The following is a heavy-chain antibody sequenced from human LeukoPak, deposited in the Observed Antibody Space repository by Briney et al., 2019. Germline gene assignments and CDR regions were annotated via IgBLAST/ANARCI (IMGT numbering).Heavy chain of an antibody. CDR2: INPNTGKA. V-gene: IGHV1-8*03. CDR1: GYTFTGYD. J-gene: IGHJ4*02. D-gene: IGHD3-3*01. CDR3: AKHYETTFDY. Sequence: ASVKVSCKASGYTFTGYDINWMRQATGQEPEWMGYINPNTGKAGYAQKFQGRVTITRDTSINTVYMELSSLRSGDTAVYYCAKHYETTFDYWGQGTLVTVSS.